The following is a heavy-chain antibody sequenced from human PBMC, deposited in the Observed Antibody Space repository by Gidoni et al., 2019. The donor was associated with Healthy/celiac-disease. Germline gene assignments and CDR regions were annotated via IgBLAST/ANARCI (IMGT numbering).Heavy chain of an antibody. CDR2: IKSKTDGGTT. V-gene: IGHV3-15*01. D-gene: IGHD3-10*01. CDR3: TTSRRPTMVRGVFWVGYYGMDV. CDR1: GFTFSNAW. Sequence: EVQLVESGGGLVKPGGSLRLSCAASGFTFSNAWMRWVRPAPGKGLGWVGRIKSKTDGGTTDYAAPVKGRFTISRDDSKNTLYLQMNSLKTEDTAVYYCTTSRRPTMVRGVFWVGYYGMDVWGQGTTVTVSS. J-gene: IGHJ6*02.